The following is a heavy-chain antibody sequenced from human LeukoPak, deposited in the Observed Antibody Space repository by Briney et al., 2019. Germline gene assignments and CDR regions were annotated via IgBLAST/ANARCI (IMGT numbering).Heavy chain of an antibody. CDR2: ISAYNGNT. Sequence: GASLKVSCKASGYIFISYGISWVRQAPGQGLEWMGWISAYNGNTKYAQKLQGRVTMTTDTSTSTAYMELRSLRSDDTAVYYCARDVRGIVGMDYFDYWGQGTLVTVSS. D-gene: IGHD3-22*01. V-gene: IGHV1-18*01. CDR3: ARDVRGIVGMDYFDY. CDR1: GYIFISYG. J-gene: IGHJ4*02.